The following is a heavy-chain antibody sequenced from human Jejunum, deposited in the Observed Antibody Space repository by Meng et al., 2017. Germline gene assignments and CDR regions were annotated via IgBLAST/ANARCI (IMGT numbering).Heavy chain of an antibody. J-gene: IGHJ4*02. CDR2: IWHDGSKV. CDR3: LRGRDY. CDR1: GFNFTNYG. D-gene: IGHD3-10*01. Sequence: QGQRVESGGGVVQPGKSLRLSCAASGFNFTNYGMDGVRQDPGKGLEWVAVIWHDGSKVFYADSVRGRFTISRDNSHNTVDLQMNSVRVDDTAVYFCLRGRDYWGQGTLVTVSS. V-gene: IGHV3-33*01.